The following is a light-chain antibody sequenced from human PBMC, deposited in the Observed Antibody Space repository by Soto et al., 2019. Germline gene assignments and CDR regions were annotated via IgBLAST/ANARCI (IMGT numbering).Light chain of an antibody. J-gene: IGLJ1*01. CDR2: DVS. Sequence: QSALTQPASVSGSPGQSITISCTGTSSDVGGYNYVSWYQHHPGKAPKLMIYDVSSRPSGVSNRFSGSKSGNTASLTISGLQAEDEADYYCSSYTSSSTLYVFGTGTKVTAL. CDR3: SSYTSSSTLYV. CDR1: SSDVGGYNY. V-gene: IGLV2-14*03.